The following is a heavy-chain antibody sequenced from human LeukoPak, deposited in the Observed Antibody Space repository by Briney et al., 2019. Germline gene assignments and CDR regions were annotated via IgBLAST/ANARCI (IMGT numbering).Heavy chain of an antibody. CDR2: IIPIFGTA. J-gene: IGHJ5*02. D-gene: IGHD2-2*01. CDR3: ARGVVPAAMEDNWFDP. CDR1: GGTFSSYA. Sequence: SVKVSCKASGGTFSSYAISWVRQAPGQGLEWMGGIIPIFGTANYARKFQGRVTITADESTSTAYMELSSLRSEDSAVYYCARGVVPAAMEDNWFDPWGQGTLVTVSS. V-gene: IGHV1-69*13.